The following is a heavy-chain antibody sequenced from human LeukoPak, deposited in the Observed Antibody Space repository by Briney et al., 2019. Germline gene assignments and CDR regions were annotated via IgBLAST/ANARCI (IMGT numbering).Heavy chain of an antibody. D-gene: IGHD2-21*02. CDR2: ISCSGNT. J-gene: IGHJ5*02. Sequence: SETLSLTCTVSGGSISNTDSYWNWIRQPPGKGLEWIGFISCSGNTYSTPSLESRVTISIDTAKNQFSLKLSSVTAADTAVYYCARDNRVTAAWGQGTLVTVSS. CDR3: ARDNRVTAA. CDR1: GGSISNTDSY. V-gene: IGHV4-30-4*01.